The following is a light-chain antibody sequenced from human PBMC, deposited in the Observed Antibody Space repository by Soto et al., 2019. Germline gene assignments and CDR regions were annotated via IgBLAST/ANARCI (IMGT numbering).Light chain of an antibody. CDR1: QSVSSN. V-gene: IGKV3-15*01. CDR2: DAS. CDR3: QQYKKWPRT. J-gene: IGKJ1*01. Sequence: EIVMTQSPATLSVSPGERATLSCRASQSVSSNFAWYQQIPGQAPRLLIYDASTRATGIPARFSGSGSGTEFTLTISSLQSEDFAVYYCQQYKKWPRTFGQGTKVDNK.